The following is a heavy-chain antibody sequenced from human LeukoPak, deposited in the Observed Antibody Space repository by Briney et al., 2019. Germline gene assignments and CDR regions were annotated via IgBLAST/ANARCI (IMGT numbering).Heavy chain of an antibody. CDR2: ISSSGSTI. J-gene: IGHJ4*02. Sequence: PGGSLRLSCAASGFTFSSYEMNWVRQAPGKGLEWVSYISSSGSTIYYADSVKGRFTISRDNAKNSLYLQMNSLRAEDTAVYYCARDYYGSGSYEKLCDYWGQGTLVTVSS. CDR3: ARDYYGSGSYEKLCDY. CDR1: GFTFSSYE. D-gene: IGHD3-10*01. V-gene: IGHV3-48*03.